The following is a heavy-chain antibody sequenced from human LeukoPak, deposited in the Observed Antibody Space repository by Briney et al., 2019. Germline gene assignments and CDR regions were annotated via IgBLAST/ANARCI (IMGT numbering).Heavy chain of an antibody. D-gene: IGHD2-2*01. CDR2: TYYRSKWYT. Sequence: SQTLSLTCAISGDSVSSSNAAWNWIRQSPSRGPEWLGRTYYRSKWYTDYAVSVKSRITINPDTSKNHFSLQLNSVTPEDTAVYYCARRLTQYDCFDPWGQGILVTVSS. V-gene: IGHV6-1*01. CDR3: ARRLTQYDCFDP. J-gene: IGHJ5*02. CDR1: GDSVSSSNAA.